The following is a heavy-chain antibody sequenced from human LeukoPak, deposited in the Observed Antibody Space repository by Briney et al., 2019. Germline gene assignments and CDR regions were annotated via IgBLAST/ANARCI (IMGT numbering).Heavy chain of an antibody. CDR1: GYTFTNYA. CDR3: ANTVAGDYFDY. D-gene: IGHD4-17*01. V-gene: IGHV1-18*01. CDR2: ISAFNSNT. Sequence: ASVKVSCKASGYTFTNYAMHWVRQAPGQRLEWMGWISAFNSNTNYAQKVQGRVTMTTDTSTSTAYMELRSLRSDDTAVYYCANTVAGDYFDYWGQGTLVTVSS. J-gene: IGHJ4*01.